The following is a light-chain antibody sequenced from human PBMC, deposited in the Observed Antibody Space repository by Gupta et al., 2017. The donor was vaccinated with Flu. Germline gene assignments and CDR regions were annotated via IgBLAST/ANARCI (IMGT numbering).Light chain of an antibody. CDR2: ENS. CDR1: SSNIGTNF. CDR3: APWDSSLSAGV. Sequence: SVLTQPPSVTAAPGPKVTISCSGSSSNIGTNFVSWYQQLPGTAPKLLIFENSNRPSGIPDRFSGSKSGTSATLVITGLQTGDEADYYCAPWDSSLSAGVFGGGTTLTVL. J-gene: IGLJ3*02. V-gene: IGLV1-51*02.